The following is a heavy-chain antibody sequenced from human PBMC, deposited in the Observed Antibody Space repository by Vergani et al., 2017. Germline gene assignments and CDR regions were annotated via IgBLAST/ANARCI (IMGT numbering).Heavy chain of an antibody. J-gene: IGHJ5*01. V-gene: IGHV3-74*02. CDR3: VRARCSGPCFMSNWFDS. CDR2: IKSDGSIT. CDR1: GFTFSNAW. Sequence: VQLVESGGGLVKPGGSLRLSCAASGFTFSNAWMSWVRQSPEKGLVWVSRIKSDGSITNYADSVKGRFTISRDNAKNTLYLEMNSLRGDDTAIYYCVRARCSGPCFMSNWFDSWGQGTLVTVSS. D-gene: IGHD5-12*01.